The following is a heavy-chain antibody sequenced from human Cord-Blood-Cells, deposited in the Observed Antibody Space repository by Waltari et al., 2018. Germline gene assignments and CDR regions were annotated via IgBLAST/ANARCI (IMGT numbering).Heavy chain of an antibody. J-gene: IGHJ4*02. CDR1: GGTSSSYA. CDR3: ARFTIFGVVTDDY. V-gene: IGHV1-69*09. D-gene: IGHD3-3*01. Sequence: QVQLVQSGAEVKKPGSSVKVSCKASGGTSSSYAISWVRQAPGQGLAWMGRIIPILGIARYAQKFQGRVTITADKATSTAYMELSSLRSEDTAVYYCARFTIFGVVTDDYWGQGTLVTVSS. CDR2: IIPILGIA.